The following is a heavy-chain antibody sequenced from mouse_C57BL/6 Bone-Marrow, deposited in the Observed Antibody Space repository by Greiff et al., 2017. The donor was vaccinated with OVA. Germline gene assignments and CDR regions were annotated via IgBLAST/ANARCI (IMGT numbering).Heavy chain of an antibody. Sequence: EVQLQQSGPELVKPGASVKISCKASGYTFTDYYMNWVNQSHGKSLEWIGDINPNNGGTSYNQKFKGKATLTVDKSSSTAYMELRSLTSEDSAVYYCARSGSYAMDYWGQGTSVTVSS. CDR2: INPNNGGT. J-gene: IGHJ4*01. CDR3: ARSGSYAMDY. V-gene: IGHV1-26*01. CDR1: GYTFTDYY. D-gene: IGHD2-2*01.